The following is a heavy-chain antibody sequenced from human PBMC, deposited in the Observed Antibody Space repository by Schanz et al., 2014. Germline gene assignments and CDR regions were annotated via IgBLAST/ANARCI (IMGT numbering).Heavy chain of an antibody. CDR3: ARSGSSNWYFFDY. V-gene: IGHV1-8*01. Sequence: QVQLVQSGAELRKPGTSVKVSCKTSGYTFSNDDINWVRQAIGQGPEWMGWISAYNGHTDYAQKFQGRVTITRDTLASTAYMEVSSLRSEDTAVYYCARSGSSNWYFFDYWGQGTLVTVSS. CDR2: ISAYNGHT. J-gene: IGHJ4*02. D-gene: IGHD6-13*01. CDR1: GYTFSNDD.